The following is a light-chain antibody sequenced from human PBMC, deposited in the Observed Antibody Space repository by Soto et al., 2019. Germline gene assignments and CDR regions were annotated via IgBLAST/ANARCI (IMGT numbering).Light chain of an antibody. CDR1: SSDVGAYNF. CDR2: DVT. CDR3: GSYTSSSSRV. V-gene: IGLV2-14*01. J-gene: IGLJ1*01. Sequence: QAVVTQPASVSGSPGQSITISCTGTSSDVGAYNFVSWYQQHPGKAPKVMIYDVTNRPSGVSDRFSGSKSGNAASLTISGLQAEDEADYYCGSYTSSSSRVFGTGTKLTVL.